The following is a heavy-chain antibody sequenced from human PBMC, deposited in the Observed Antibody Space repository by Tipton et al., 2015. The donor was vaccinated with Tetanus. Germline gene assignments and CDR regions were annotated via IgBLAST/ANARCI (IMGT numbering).Heavy chain of an antibody. CDR2: ISHSGTT. D-gene: IGHD3-22*01. V-gene: IGHV4-30-4*01. CDR3: ARDRRDFAYDSRGFYSPLYYFDN. Sequence: TLSLTCTASGDSISSDAHYWSWIRQAPGKGLEWLGYISHSGTTNYKPSLMSRVTLSLDTARGQFSLKLNSVTAADAAVSFCARDRRDFAYDSRGFYSPLYYFDNWGQGLRVSVSS. CDR1: GDSISSDAHY. J-gene: IGHJ4*02.